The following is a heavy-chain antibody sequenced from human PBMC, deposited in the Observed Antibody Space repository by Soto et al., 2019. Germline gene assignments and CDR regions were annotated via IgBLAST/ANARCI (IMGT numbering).Heavy chain of an antibody. Sequence: QVQLQESGPGLVKPSQTLSLTCTVSGGSISSGGYYWSWIRQHPGKGLEWIGYIYYSGSTYYNPSPXIXXTNSIDTAKNQYSLKLSSVTAADTAVYYRAREPSIWGQGTLVTVSS. J-gene: IGHJ4*02. CDR1: GGSISSGGYY. CDR3: AREPSI. V-gene: IGHV4-31*03. CDR2: IYYSGST.